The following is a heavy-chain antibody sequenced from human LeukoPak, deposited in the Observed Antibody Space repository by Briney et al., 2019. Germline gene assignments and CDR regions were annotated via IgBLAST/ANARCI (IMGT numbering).Heavy chain of an antibody. CDR1: GGSISSYY. D-gene: IGHD5-24*01. CDR3: ACSRDGYNSGIDY. CDR2: IYYSGST. J-gene: IGHJ4*02. V-gene: IGHV4-59*01. Sequence: SETLSLTCTVSGGSISSYYWSWIRQPPGKGLEWIGYIYYSGSTNYNPSLKSLVTISVDTSQNQFSLKLSSVTAADTAVYYCACSRDGYNSGIDYWGQGHLVTVSS.